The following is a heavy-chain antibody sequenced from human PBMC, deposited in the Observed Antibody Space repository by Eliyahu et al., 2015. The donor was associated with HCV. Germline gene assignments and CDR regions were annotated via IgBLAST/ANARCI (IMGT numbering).Heavy chain of an antibody. V-gene: IGHV3-7*01. Sequence: EVQLVESGGGLVQPGGSLRLSCAAXGFTFSTYWMSWVRQAPGKGLEWGANTKQDGSEKYYVDSVKGRFTISRDNAKNSLYLQMNSLRAEDTAVYYCAREGYSSNWYGGGFFDYWGQGTLVTVSS. J-gene: IGHJ4*02. CDR2: TKQDGSEK. CDR3: AREGYSSNWYGGGFFDY. D-gene: IGHD6-13*01. CDR1: GFTFSTYW.